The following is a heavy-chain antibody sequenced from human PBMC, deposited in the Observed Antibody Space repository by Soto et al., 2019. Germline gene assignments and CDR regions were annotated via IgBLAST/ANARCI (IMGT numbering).Heavy chain of an antibody. Sequence: GGSLRLSCAASGFTFIDAWMNWVRQAPGKGLEWVGRIKSQTDGGTTDYAAHVKGRITISRDDSHNTVFLQMNGLRTEDTALYYCTTGLGEVWGQGTLVTVSS. CDR3: TTGLGEV. J-gene: IGHJ4*02. V-gene: IGHV3-15*07. D-gene: IGHD3-10*01. CDR2: IKSQTDGGTT. CDR1: GFTFIDAW.